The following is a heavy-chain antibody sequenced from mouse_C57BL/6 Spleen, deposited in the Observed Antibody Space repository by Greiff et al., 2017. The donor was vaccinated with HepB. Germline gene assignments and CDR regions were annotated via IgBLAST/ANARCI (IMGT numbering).Heavy chain of an antibody. J-gene: IGHJ1*03. CDR1: GYTFTDHT. V-gene: IGHV1-78*01. Sequence: VQLQESDAELVKPGASVKISCKVSGYTFTDHTIHWMKQRPEQGLEWIGYIYPRDGSTKYNEKFKGKATLTADKSSSTAYMQLNSLTSEDSAVYFCARGDWAPRPHWYFDVWGTGTTVTVSS. CDR2: IYPRDGST. D-gene: IGHD4-1*01. CDR3: ARGDWAPRPHWYFDV.